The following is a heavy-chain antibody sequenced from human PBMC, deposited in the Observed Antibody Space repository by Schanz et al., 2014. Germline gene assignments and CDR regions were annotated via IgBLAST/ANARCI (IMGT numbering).Heavy chain of an antibody. D-gene: IGHD6-13*01. CDR2: ISYDGNNE. V-gene: IGHV3-30*18. J-gene: IGHJ4*02. CDR1: GFTFHTYD. Sequence: DLEESGGGVVQPGRSLRLSCAASGFTFHTYDMHWVRQAPGKGLEWVAVISYDGNNEDYADSVKGRFSISRDNSQNTLYLQMDSLRAEDTAVYYCAKEKEEVAADGSFFDYWGQGTLVTVSS. CDR3: AKEKEEVAADGSFFDY.